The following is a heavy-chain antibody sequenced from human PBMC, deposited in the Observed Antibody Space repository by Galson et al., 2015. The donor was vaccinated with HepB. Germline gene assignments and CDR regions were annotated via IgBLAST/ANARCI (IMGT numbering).Heavy chain of an antibody. CDR1: GYSINSGGYY. V-gene: IGHV4-39*01. Sequence: ETLSLTCTVSGYSINSGGYYWGWIRQPPEKGLEWIGTMYHSGAAYYNPSLKSRVTRAVDGSRNHFSLKLTSVTAADRAVYYCARHRGNYGFFEFDVWGQGTMVTVSS. CDR3: ARHRGNYGFFEFDV. D-gene: IGHD3-10*01. CDR2: MYHSGAA. J-gene: IGHJ3*01.